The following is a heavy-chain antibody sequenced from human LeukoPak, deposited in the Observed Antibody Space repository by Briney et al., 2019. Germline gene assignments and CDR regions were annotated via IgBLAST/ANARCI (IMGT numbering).Heavy chain of an antibody. D-gene: IGHD3-3*01. Sequence: PSETLSLTCTVSGGSISSYYWSWIRQPAGKGLEWIGRIYTSGSTNYNPSLKSRVTMSVDTSKNQSSLKLSSVTAADTAVYYCARDYDFWSGYHPDYYYMDVWGKGTTVTVSS. CDR3: ARDYDFWSGYHPDYYYMDV. CDR1: GGSISSYY. V-gene: IGHV4-4*07. CDR2: IYTSGST. J-gene: IGHJ6*03.